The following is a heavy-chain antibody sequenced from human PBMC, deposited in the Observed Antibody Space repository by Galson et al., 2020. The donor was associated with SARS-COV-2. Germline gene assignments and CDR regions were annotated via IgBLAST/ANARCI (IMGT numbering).Heavy chain of an antibody. D-gene: IGHD1-26*01. CDR1: GFTFSNYV. V-gene: IGHV3-30*04. CDR3: ARGGEWELPYYFDY. CDR2: ISSDGSNS. Sequence: GESLKISCAASGFTFSNYVMHWVRQAPGKGPEWVAVISSDGSNSFYADSLKGRFTISRDNPKSTLYLQMNSLRAEDTAVYYCARGGEWELPYYFDYWGQGTLVTVSS. J-gene: IGHJ4*02.